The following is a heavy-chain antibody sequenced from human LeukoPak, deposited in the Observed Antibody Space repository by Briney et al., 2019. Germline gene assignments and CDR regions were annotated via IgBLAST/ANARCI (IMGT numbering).Heavy chain of an antibody. D-gene: IGHD3-22*01. CDR3: ARDYYYDDSGQPVRLDY. J-gene: IGHJ4*02. Sequence: PGGSLRLSCVASGFNVSSNYMSWVRQAPGKGPEWLSVIYRGGTTYYAGSVKGRFTISRDDSKNTLYLQMNSLRAEDTAVYYCARDYYYDDSGQPVRLDYWGQGTLVTVS. CDR2: IYRGGTT. V-gene: IGHV3-66*01. CDR1: GFNVSSNY.